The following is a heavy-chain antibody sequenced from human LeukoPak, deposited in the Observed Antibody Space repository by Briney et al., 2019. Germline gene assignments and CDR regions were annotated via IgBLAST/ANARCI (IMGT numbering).Heavy chain of an antibody. D-gene: IGHD3-22*01. CDR2: ISAFNGNT. J-gene: IGHJ3*02. CDR1: GYTFTSYG. V-gene: IGHV1-18*01. Sequence: ASVKVSCKASGYTFTSYGISWVRQAPGQGLEWMGWISAFNGNTNYAQKLQGRVTMTTDTSTSTAYMELRSLRSDDTAVYYCASQSAYFYDSSGYYRPGAFDIWGQGTMVTVSP. CDR3: ASQSAYFYDSSGYYRPGAFDI.